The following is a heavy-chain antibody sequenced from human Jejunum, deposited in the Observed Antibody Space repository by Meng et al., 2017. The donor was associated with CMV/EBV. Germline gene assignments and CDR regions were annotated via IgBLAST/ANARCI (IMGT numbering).Heavy chain of an antibody. D-gene: IGHD1-26*01. J-gene: IGHJ6*02. Sequence: PQPPRKGLASIPHINISGSTNYTPSLKSRVTMSVETSKNQLSLKLASVTAADTAVYYCARYVVGGTPFYNYHTLDVWAQGTTVTVSS. CDR2: INISGST. CDR3: ARYVVGGTPFYNYHTLDV. V-gene: IGHV4-34*01.